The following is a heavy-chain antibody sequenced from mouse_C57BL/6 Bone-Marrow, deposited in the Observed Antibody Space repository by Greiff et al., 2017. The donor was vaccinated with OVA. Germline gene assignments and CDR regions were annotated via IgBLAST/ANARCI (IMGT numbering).Heavy chain of an antibody. V-gene: IGHV5-9-1*02. CDR2: ISSGGDYI. Sequence: EVQLQESGEGLVKPGGSLKLSCAASGFPFSSYAMSWVRQTPEKRLEWVAYISSGGDYIYYADTVKGRFTISRDNARNTLYLQMSSLKSESTAMYYCTRNDYDGYAMDYWGQGTSVTVSS. CDR3: TRNDYDGYAMDY. J-gene: IGHJ4*01. CDR1: GFPFSSYA. D-gene: IGHD2-4*01.